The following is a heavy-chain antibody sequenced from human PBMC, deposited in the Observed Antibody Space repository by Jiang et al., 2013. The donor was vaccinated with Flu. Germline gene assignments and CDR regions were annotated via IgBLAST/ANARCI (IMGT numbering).Heavy chain of an antibody. J-gene: IGHJ3*02. CDR2: SSLSLVTA. CDR3: ARDQGLGLDI. V-gene: IGHV1-69*01. Sequence: RQAPGQGLEWMEGSSLSLVTANYAQKFQGRVTITADESTSTAYMELSSLRSEDTAVYYCARDQGLGLDIWGQGTMVTVSS.